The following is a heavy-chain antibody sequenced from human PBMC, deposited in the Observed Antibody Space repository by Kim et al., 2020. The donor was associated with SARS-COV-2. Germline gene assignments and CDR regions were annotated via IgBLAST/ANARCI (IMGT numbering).Heavy chain of an antibody. CDR3: ARDRVSHYDFWEYYYYGMDV. CDR1: GFTFSSYS. D-gene: IGHD3-3*01. Sequence: GGSLRLSCAASGFTFSSYSMNWVRQAPGKGLEWVSSISSSSSYIYYADSVKGRFTISRDNAKNSLYLQMNSLRAEDTAVYYCARDRVSHYDFWEYYYYGMDVWGQGTTVTVSS. V-gene: IGHV3-21*01. J-gene: IGHJ6*02. CDR2: ISSSSSYI.